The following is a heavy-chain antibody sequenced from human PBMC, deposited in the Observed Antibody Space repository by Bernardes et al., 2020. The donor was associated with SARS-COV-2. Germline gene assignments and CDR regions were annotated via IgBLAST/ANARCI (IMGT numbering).Heavy chain of an antibody. D-gene: IGHD1-26*01. CDR1: GFPFSSYC. CDR3: ARGEGYFDY. V-gene: IGHV3-74*01. J-gene: IGHJ4*02. Sequence: GGSLRVSCAASGFPFSSYCMNWVRKAPGKGLVWVSRINPDGSSATYADSVKGRFTISRDNSKNTLYVQMTSLRAEDTAVYYCARGEGYFDYWGLGTQVTVSS. CDR2: INPDGSSA.